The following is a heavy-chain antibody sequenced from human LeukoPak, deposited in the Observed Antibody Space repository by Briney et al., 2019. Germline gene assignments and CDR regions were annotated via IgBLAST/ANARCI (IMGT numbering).Heavy chain of an antibody. CDR3: ARHDILYNYYIDV. V-gene: IGHV4-39*01. Sequence: SETLSLTCTVSGGSVTSSSFYWGWIRQSPGKGLEWIGSITHTGVTYYNPSLMSQVTMSVDTSKNQLSLKMSSVTAADTAVYFCARHDILYNYYIDVWGKGTTVTVSS. CDR1: GGSVTSSSFY. J-gene: IGHJ6*03. CDR2: ITHTGVT. D-gene: IGHD2-15*01.